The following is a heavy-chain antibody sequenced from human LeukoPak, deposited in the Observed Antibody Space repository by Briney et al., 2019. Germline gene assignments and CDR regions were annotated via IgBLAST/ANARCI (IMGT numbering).Heavy chain of an antibody. D-gene: IGHD1-7*01. Sequence: GSLRLSCAASGFTFNYAWMSWVRQVPGKGLEWVGQTVSEIDGGTTDYAAPVKGRFTISRDDSKSTLYLQMNSLKIEDTAVYYCTTDEDWNYARKDVWGQGATVIVSS. CDR2: TVSEIDGGTT. CDR1: GFTFNYAW. CDR3: TTDEDWNYARKDV. J-gene: IGHJ6*02. V-gene: IGHV3-15*04.